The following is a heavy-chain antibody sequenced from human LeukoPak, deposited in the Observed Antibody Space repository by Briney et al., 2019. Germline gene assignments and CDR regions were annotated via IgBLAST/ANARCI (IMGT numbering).Heavy chain of an antibody. J-gene: IGHJ6*02. V-gene: IGHV4-4*07. CDR1: GGSISSYY. CDR2: IYRSGST. Sequence: SETLSLTCTVPGGSISSYYWSWIRQPAGKGLEWIGRIYRSGSTNYNPSLKSRVTMSVDTSKNQFSLKLNSVTAADTAVYYCTRSGLTGMRKYARADYYYYGMDVWGQGTAVTVSS. CDR3: TRSGLTGMRKYARADYYYYGMDV. D-gene: IGHD4/OR15-4a*01.